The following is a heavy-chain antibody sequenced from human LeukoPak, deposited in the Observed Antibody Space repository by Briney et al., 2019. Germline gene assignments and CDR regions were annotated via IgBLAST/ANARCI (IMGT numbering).Heavy chain of an antibody. V-gene: IGHV3-11*04. D-gene: IGHD5-18*01. Sequence: GGSLRLSCAASGFTFTDYYMTWIRQAPGKGLEWVSYISSSGSVIHYADSVKGRFTISRDNAKNSLYLQMNSLRAEDTAVYYCARGSYGYFDAFDIWGQGTMVTVSS. CDR3: ARGSYGYFDAFDI. J-gene: IGHJ3*02. CDR2: ISSSGSVI. CDR1: GFTFTDYY.